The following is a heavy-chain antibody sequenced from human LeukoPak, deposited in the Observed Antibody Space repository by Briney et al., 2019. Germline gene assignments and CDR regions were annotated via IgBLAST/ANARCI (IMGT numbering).Heavy chain of an antibody. CDR1: GFTFGDYY. Sequence: PGGSLRLSCAASGFTFGDYYMSWIRQAPGKGLEWVANIKEDGSEKYYVDSVKGRFTISRDNAKNSLYLQMNSLTADDTAVYYCARGTTVTTGGDYYYGMDVWGQGTTVTVSS. CDR2: IKEDGSEK. V-gene: IGHV3-7*04. J-gene: IGHJ6*02. D-gene: IGHD4-17*01. CDR3: ARGTTVTTGGDYYYGMDV.